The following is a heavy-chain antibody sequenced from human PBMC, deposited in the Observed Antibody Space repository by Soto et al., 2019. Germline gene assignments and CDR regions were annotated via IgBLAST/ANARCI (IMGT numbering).Heavy chain of an antibody. Sequence: QVQLQESGPGLVKPSQTLSLTCTVSGGSISSGNYYWNWIRQHPGKGLEWLGYIYHSGSTYYNPSLKRRVTRSVDTSKNHFSLKLSSVTAADTAVYYCARDPSGGSGPDYWGQGTLVTVSS. CDR3: ARDPSGGSGPDY. CDR2: IYHSGST. CDR1: GGSISSGNYY. D-gene: IGHD2-15*01. V-gene: IGHV4-31*03. J-gene: IGHJ4*02.